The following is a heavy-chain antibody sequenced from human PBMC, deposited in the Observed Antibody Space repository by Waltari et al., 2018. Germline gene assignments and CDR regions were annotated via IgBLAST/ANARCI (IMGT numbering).Heavy chain of an antibody. CDR2: ISGSSDTV. J-gene: IGHJ6*03. Sequence: QVEVVESGGGLVKHGGSLRLSCAASGFSFGDYHMDWIRQAPGKGLGWVSFISGSSDTVYYADSVKGRFIISRDNAKMSLYLQMHSLTADDTAVYYCAEEYDYYYVDVWGRGTTVTVSS. CDR3: AEEYDYYYVDV. V-gene: IGHV3-11*04. CDR1: GFSFGDYH.